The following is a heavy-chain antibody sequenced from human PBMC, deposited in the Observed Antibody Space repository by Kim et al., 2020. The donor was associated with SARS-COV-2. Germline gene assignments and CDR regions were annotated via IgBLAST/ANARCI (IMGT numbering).Heavy chain of an antibody. Sequence: ASVKVSCKASGYTFTSYAMHWVRQAPGQRLEWMGWINAGNGNTKYSQKFQGRVTITRDTSASTAYMELSSLRSEDTAVYYCARGWERLLWFGELSLDYWGQGTLVTVSS. CDR3: ARGWERLLWFGELSLDY. CDR2: INAGNGNT. CDR1: GYTFTSYA. J-gene: IGHJ4*02. D-gene: IGHD3-10*01. V-gene: IGHV1-3*01.